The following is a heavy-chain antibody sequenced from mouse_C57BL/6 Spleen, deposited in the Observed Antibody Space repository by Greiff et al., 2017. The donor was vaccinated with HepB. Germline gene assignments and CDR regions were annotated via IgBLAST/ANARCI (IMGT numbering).Heavy chain of an antibody. CDR3: ARWGYDCGGAWFAY. Sequence: VQLQQSGAELARPGASVKMSCKASGYTFTSYTMHWVKQRPGQGLEWIGYNNPSSGYTKYNQKFKDKATLTADKSSSTAYMQLSSLTSEDSAVYYCARWGYDCGGAWFAYWGQGTLVTVSA. V-gene: IGHV1-4*01. CDR1: GYTFTSYT. CDR2: NNPSSGYT. D-gene: IGHD2-4*01. J-gene: IGHJ3*01.